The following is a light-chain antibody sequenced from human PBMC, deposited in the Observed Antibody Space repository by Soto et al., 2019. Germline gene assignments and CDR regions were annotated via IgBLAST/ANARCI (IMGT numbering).Light chain of an antibody. J-gene: IGKJ1*01. V-gene: IGKV1-5*03. CDR2: KAS. CDR3: QQYNSYSQT. CDR1: QRISTW. Sequence: DIQMTQSPSTLSASVGDGVTITCRASQRISTWLAWYQQKPGNAPKLLIYKASSLESGVPSRFSGSGSGTEFTLTISSLQPDDFATYYCQQYNSYSQTFGQGTKVDIK.